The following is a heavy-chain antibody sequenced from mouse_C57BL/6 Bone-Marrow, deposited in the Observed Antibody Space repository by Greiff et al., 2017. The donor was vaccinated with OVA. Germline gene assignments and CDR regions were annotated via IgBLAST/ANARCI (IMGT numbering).Heavy chain of an antibody. V-gene: IGHV1-18*01. J-gene: IGHJ3*01. D-gene: IGHD1-1*01. Sequence: EVKLQESGPELVKPGASVKIPCKASGYTFTDYNMDWVKQSHGKSLEWIGDINPNNGGTIYNQKFKGKATLTVDKSSSTAYMELRSLTSEDTAVYYCARGHYYGSSYNFAYWGQGTLVTVSA. CDR2: INPNNGGT. CDR3: ARGHYYGSSYNFAY. CDR1: GYTFTDYN.